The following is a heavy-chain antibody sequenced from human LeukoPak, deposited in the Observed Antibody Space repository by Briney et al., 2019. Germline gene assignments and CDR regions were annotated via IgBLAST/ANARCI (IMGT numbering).Heavy chain of an antibody. CDR3: LLIILGGSSQH. CDR1: GFTFSSYA. V-gene: IGHV3-23*01. D-gene: IGHD3-3*01. CDR2: ISGSGGST. J-gene: IGHJ1*01. Sequence: GGSLRLPCAASGFTFSSYAMSWVRQAPGKGLEWVSAISGSGGSTYYADSVKGRFTTSRDNAKNTFYLQMNSLRVEDTAVYYCLLIILGGSSQHWGQGTLVTVSS.